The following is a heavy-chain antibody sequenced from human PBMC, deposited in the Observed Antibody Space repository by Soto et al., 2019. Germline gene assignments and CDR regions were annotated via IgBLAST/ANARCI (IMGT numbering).Heavy chain of an antibody. J-gene: IGHJ4*02. CDR2: IFHTGTI. Sequence: QVQLQESGPGLVRPSETLSLTCAVSGGSISSNNWWNWVRQPPGKGLEWIGEIFHTGTINYNPSLKRRVTISVDKSKNQFSLNLSYVTAEDTAVYYCAREEYSSGWYVFPSYFDYWGQGILVTVSS. V-gene: IGHV4-4*02. CDR1: GGSISSNNW. CDR3: AREEYSSGWYVFPSYFDY. D-gene: IGHD6-19*01.